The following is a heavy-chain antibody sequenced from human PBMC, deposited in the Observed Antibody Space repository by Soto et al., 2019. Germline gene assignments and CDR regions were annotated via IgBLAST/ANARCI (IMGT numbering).Heavy chain of an antibody. Sequence: SETLSLTCAVYGGSFSGYYWSWIRQPPGKGLEWIGEINHSGSTNYNPSLKSRVTISVDTSKNQFSLRLSSVTAADTAVYYCARVFDYGDYSSWYFDLWGRGTLVTVSS. V-gene: IGHV4-34*01. CDR3: ARVFDYGDYSSWYFDL. CDR1: GGSFSGYY. CDR2: INHSGST. D-gene: IGHD4-17*01. J-gene: IGHJ2*01.